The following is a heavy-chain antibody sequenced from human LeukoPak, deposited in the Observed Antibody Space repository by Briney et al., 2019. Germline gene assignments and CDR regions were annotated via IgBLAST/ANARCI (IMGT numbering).Heavy chain of an antibody. CDR3: ARATAADTAMIYFDY. V-gene: IGHV3-11*01. Sequence: GGSLRLSCAASGFTFSDYYMSWIRQAPGKGLEWVSYISSSGNIIYSADSVKGRFTISRDNAKNSLYLQINSLRAEDTAVYYCARATAADTAMIYFDYWGQGTLVTVSS. CDR2: ISSSGNII. J-gene: IGHJ4*02. CDR1: GFTFSDYY. D-gene: IGHD5-18*01.